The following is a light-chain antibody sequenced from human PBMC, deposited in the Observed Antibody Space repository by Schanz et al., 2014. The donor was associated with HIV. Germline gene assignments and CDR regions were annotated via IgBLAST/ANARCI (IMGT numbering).Light chain of an antibody. J-gene: IGKJ2*01. CDR2: KAS. V-gene: IGKV1-5*03. Sequence: DIQMTQSPSTLSASVGDRVTITCRATQDIRARLAWYQQKPGKAPNLLISKASALGGGVPARFSGSGSGTGFTPSISNAETDAFAIYYCEQYNSYTYTFGQGTKLDIQ. CDR1: QDIRAR. CDR3: EQYNSYTYT.